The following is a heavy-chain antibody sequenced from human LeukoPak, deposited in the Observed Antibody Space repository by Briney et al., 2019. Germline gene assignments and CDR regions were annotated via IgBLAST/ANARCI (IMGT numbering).Heavy chain of an antibody. CDR2: IKQDGSEK. CDR1: GFTFSSYW. J-gene: IGHJ4*02. Sequence: GGSLRLSCAASGFTFSSYWMSWVRQAPGKGLEWVANIKQDGSEKYYVDSVKGRFTISRDNAKNSLYLQMNSLRAEDTAVYYCARDRDSSGSWEINFDYWGQGTLVTVSS. D-gene: IGHD6-13*01. CDR3: ARDRDSSGSWEINFDY. V-gene: IGHV3-7*01.